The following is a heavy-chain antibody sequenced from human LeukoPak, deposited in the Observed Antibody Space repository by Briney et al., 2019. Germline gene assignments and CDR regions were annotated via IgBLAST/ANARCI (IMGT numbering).Heavy chain of an antibody. D-gene: IGHD5-12*01. CDR3: ARVEASGYDYGAFDY. CDR2: IKQDGSEK. Sequence: GGSLRLSCAASGFIFNRYWMSWVRQAPGKGLEWVANIKQDGSEKYYVDSVKGRFTISRDNAKNSLYLQMNSLRAEDTAVYYCARVEASGYDYGAFDYWGQGTLVTVSS. V-gene: IGHV3-7*01. J-gene: IGHJ4*02. CDR1: GFIFNRYW.